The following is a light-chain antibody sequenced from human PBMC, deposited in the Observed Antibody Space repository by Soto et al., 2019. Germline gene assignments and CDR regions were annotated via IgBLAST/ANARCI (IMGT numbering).Light chain of an antibody. Sequence: DIQMTQSPSSLSASVGDTVTITCRASQVVHTYLAWYQQRPGKVPKLLIDAASTLQSGVPSRFSGSGSGTDFTLTISSLQPEDVANYYCQRYGTAPLTFGGGTHVEIK. CDR1: QVVHTY. J-gene: IGKJ4*01. V-gene: IGKV1-27*01. CDR2: AAS. CDR3: QRYGTAPLT.